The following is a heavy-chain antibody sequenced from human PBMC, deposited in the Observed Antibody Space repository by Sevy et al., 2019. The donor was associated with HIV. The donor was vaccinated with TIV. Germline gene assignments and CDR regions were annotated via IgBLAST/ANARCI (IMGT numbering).Heavy chain of an antibody. Sequence: SETLSLTCTVSGASISSYSWSWIRQPPGKGLEWIGYIYYSGNTNYNPSLKSRVTISVDTSKHQFSLKLSSVTAADTAVYYCARGQYSYGYWREFDYWGQGTLVTVSS. J-gene: IGHJ4*02. CDR3: ARGQYSYGYWREFDY. CDR2: IYYSGNT. CDR1: GASISSYS. D-gene: IGHD5-18*01. V-gene: IGHV4-59*01.